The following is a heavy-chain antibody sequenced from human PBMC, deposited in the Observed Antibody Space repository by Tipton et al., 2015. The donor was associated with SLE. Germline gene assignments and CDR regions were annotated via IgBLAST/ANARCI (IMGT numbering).Heavy chain of an antibody. CDR2: INPNSGGA. D-gene: IGHD4-17*01. Sequence: QSGAEVKKPGASVKVSCQASGYTFTDYYIHWVRQAPGQGLEWMGRINPNSGGAISAQRFQGRVTMARDTSISTAYMELSRLRSDDTAVYYCARAGGTTRGRGPVDYWGQGTLVTVSS. J-gene: IGHJ4*02. CDR3: ARAGGTTRGRGPVDY. CDR1: GYTFTDYY. V-gene: IGHV1-2*06.